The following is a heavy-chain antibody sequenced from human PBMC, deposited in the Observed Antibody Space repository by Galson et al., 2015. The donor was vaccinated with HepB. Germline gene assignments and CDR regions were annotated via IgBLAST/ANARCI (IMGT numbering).Heavy chain of an antibody. J-gene: IGHJ3*02. CDR3: ARVSSFWSGSGSYAFDI. D-gene: IGHD3-10*01. CDR2: IYSGGST. CDR1: GFTVSSNY. Sequence: SLRLSCAASGFTVSSNYMSWVRQAPGKGLEWVSVIYSGGSTYYADSVKGRFTISRHNSKNTLYLQMNSLRAEDTAVYYCARVSSFWSGSGSYAFDIWGQGIMVTFSS. V-gene: IGHV3-53*04.